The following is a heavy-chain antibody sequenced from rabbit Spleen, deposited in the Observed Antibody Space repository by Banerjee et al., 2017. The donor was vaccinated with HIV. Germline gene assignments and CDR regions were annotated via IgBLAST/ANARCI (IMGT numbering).Heavy chain of an antibody. CDR2: INSFTGRP. CDR3: ARDLAGAVGWNFDL. V-gene: IGHV1S45*01. CDR1: GFDFSDGHV. Sequence: QEQAVESGGGLVHPGGSLALTCKASGFDFSDGHVISWVRQAPGKGLEWIASINSFTGRPVYATWAKGRFTVSKASWTTVTLQMTSLTAADTASYFCARDLAGAVGWNFDLWGPGTLVTVS. J-gene: IGHJ4*01. D-gene: IGHD4-1*01.